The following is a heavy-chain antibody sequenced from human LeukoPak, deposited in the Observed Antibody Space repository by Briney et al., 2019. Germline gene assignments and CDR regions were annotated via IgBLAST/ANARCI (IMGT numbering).Heavy chain of an antibody. CDR3: ASLSHYDFWSGYWGEDYGMDV. Sequence: GGSLRLSCAASGFKYATYWMNGVRQAPGKGLEWVANIKQDGSEEGYVASVKGRFTISRDNAKNSLYLQMNSLRAEDTAVYYCASLSHYDFWSGYWGEDYGMDVWGQGTTVTVFS. CDR2: IKQDGSEE. V-gene: IGHV3-7*03. CDR1: GFKYATYW. J-gene: IGHJ6*02. D-gene: IGHD3-3*01.